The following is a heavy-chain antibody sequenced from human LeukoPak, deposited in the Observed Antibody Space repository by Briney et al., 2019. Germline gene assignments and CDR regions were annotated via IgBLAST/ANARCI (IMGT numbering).Heavy chain of an antibody. V-gene: IGHV4-59*01. CDR1: GGSISGYY. D-gene: IGHD3-10*01. CDR3: ARTRARLDY. J-gene: IGHJ4*02. Sequence: SETLSLTCTVSGGSISGYYWSWIRQPPGKGLEWIGSINYSGSNNCNPSLKSRVTISVDTSMNHFSLRLSSVTAVDTAVYYCARTRARLDYWGQGTLVTVSS. CDR2: INYSGSN.